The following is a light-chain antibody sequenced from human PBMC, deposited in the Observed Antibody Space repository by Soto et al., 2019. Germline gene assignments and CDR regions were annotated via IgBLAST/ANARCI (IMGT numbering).Light chain of an antibody. J-gene: IGKJ1*01. CDR3: QQYDMGKT. CDR2: DAS. V-gene: IGKV1-33*01. Sequence: DIQMTQSPSSLSASVGDRVTITCQASQDISNYLNWYQQKPGKAPKLLIYDASNLETGVPSRFSGSGSGTDFTFTISSLQPEDIATYYCQQYDMGKTFGQGTKVEIK. CDR1: QDISNY.